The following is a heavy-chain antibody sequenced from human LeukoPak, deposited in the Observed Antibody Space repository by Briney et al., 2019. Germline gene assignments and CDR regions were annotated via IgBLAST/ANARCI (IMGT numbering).Heavy chain of an antibody. D-gene: IGHD3-16*02. V-gene: IGHV3-30*04. CDR3: AKPTARAFGGVIAYFDY. Sequence: GGSLRLSCAASGFTFSSYAMHWVRQAPGKGLEWVAVISYDGSNKYYADSVKGRFTISRDNSKNTLYLQMNSLRAEDTAVYYCAKPTARAFGGVIAYFDYWGQGTLVTVSS. CDR1: GFTFSSYA. CDR2: ISYDGSNK. J-gene: IGHJ4*02.